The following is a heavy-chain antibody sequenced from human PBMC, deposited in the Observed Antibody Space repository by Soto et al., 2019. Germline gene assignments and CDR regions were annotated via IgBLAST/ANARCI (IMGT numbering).Heavy chain of an antibody. CDR2: IIPIFGTA. CDR3: ARKASYYYDSSGYPTSVYYYYGMDV. D-gene: IGHD3-22*01. CDR1: GGTFSSYA. J-gene: IGHJ6*02. Sequence: SVKVSCKASGGTFSSYAISWVRQASGQGLEWMGGIIPIFGTANYAQKFQGRVTITADESTSTAYMELSSLRSEDTAVYYCARKASYYYDSSGYPTSVYYYYGMDVWGQGTTVTVSS. V-gene: IGHV1-69*13.